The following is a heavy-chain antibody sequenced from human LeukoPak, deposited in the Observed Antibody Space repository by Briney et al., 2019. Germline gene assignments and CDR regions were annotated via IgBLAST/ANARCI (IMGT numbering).Heavy chain of an antibody. D-gene: IGHD3-10*01. V-gene: IGHV4-34*01. J-gene: IGHJ4*02. CDR3: ARSLNVRGIIIKDSMAAPPPK. CDR1: GGSFRGYY. CDR2: INHSGST. Sequence: SETLSLTCAVYGGSFRGYYWSWIRQPPGKGLEWIGEINHSGSTNYNPSLKSRVTMSVDTSKNQFSLKLSSVTAADTAVYYCARSLNVRGIIIKDSMAAPPPKWGQGTLVTVSS.